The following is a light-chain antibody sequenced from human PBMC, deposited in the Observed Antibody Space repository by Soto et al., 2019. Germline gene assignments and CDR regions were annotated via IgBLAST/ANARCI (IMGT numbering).Light chain of an antibody. V-gene: IGLV2-14*01. CDR1: SSDVGGYNY. J-gene: IGLJ1*01. CDR2: EVS. CDR3: SSYTSSRAYV. Sequence: QSVLAQPASVSGSPGQSITIPCTVTSSDVGGYNYVSWYQQQSGKAPKLMIHEVSNRPSGVSNRFSGSKSGNTASLTISGLQAEDEADYYCSSYTSSRAYVFGIGTKVTVL.